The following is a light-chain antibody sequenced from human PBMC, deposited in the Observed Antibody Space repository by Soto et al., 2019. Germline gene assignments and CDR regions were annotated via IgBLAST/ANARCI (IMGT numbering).Light chain of an antibody. CDR2: AAS. V-gene: IGKV1-17*03. CDR3: LQHNTYPST. Sequence: DTQMTQSPSAMSASVGDRVTITCRASRDITNYVAWFQQKPGQVPKRLIYAASSLHRGVPSRFSGSGSWTEFTLTISSLQPEDFATSYCLQHNTYPSTFGQGTKLEIK. CDR1: RDITNY. J-gene: IGKJ2*01.